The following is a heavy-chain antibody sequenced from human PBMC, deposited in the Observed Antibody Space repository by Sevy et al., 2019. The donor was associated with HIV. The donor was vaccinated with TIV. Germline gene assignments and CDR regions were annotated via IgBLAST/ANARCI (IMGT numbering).Heavy chain of an antibody. V-gene: IGHV3-15*01. Sequence: GGSLRLSCAASEFTFNYAWMNWVRQAPGKGLEWVGRVKSKTDGATTDYAAPVKGRFAISSDDSKNTLYLQMNSLKFADTAFYYCTPARLRISAVGMDVWGQGTTVTVSS. J-gene: IGHJ6*02. CDR3: TPARLRISAVGMDV. CDR2: VKSKTDGATT. CDR1: EFTFNYAW. D-gene: IGHD4-17*01.